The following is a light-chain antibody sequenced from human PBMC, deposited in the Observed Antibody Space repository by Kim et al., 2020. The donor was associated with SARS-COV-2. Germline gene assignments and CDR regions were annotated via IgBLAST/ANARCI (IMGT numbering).Light chain of an antibody. Sequence: SPGERATLSCRASQSVRSNYLAWYQQKPGQAPRLLIYIASNRATGIPDRFSGSGSGTDFTLSITRLEPEDFAVYYCQQYGSSPRTFGQGTKVDIK. J-gene: IGKJ1*01. CDR2: IAS. V-gene: IGKV3-20*01. CDR1: QSVRSNY. CDR3: QQYGSSPRT.